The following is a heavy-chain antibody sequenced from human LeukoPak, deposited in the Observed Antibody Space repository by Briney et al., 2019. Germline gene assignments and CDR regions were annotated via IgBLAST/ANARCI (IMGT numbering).Heavy chain of an antibody. CDR1: GESMIGHY. CDR3: ARATASGSGRAYDH. CDR2: IHHSGGT. D-gene: IGHD3-10*01. J-gene: IGHJ4*02. V-gene: IGHV4-34*01. Sequence: SETLSLTCAVYGESMIGHYWTWIRQPPGKRLEWIGEIHHSGGTNSNPSLKNRLTMSIDMSKNQFSLKLKSVTAADTAVYYCARATASGSGRAYDHWAQGNLVPVS.